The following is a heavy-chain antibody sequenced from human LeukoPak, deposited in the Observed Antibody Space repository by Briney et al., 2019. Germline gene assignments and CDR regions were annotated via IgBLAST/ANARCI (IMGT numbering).Heavy chain of an antibody. CDR2: IIPIFGTA. J-gene: IGHJ3*02. V-gene: IGHV1-69*06. CDR3: ASPPAIGGWYGAFDI. CDR1: GGTFSSYA. D-gene: IGHD6-19*01. Sequence: SVKVSCKASGGTFSSYAISWERQAPGQGLEWMGGIIPIFGTANYAQKFQGRVTITADKSTSTAYMELSSLISEDTAVYYCASPPAIGGWYGAFDIWGQGTMVTVSS.